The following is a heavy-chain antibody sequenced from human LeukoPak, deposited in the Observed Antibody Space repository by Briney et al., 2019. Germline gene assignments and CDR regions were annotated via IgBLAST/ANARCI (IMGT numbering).Heavy chain of an antibody. Sequence: GGSLRLSCAASGFTFSSYAMSWVRQAPGKGLEWVSTSGTGGSTYYPDSVKGRTTISRDNSKNMLYVQMNNLRTEDTAVYYCAKAITGMRFCLDVWGQGTTVTVSS. CDR2: SGTGGST. CDR1: GFTFSSYA. D-gene: IGHD1-1*01. CDR3: AKAITGMRFCLDV. J-gene: IGHJ6*02. V-gene: IGHV3-23*01.